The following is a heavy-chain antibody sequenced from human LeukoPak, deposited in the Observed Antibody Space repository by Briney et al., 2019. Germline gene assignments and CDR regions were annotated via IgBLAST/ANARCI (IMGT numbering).Heavy chain of an antibody. CDR3: ARAGWDLLPPYYYYGLDV. J-gene: IGHJ6*02. CDR1: GFTLGDYV. Sequence: GRSLSLFCAASGFTLGDYVVHWVRQAPGKGLEWVAVIWYDGSNIYYADSVKGRITISRDNAKNTLYLQMSSLREEDTAVYFCARAGWDLLPPYYYYGLDVWGQGTTVTVSS. CDR2: IWYDGSNI. V-gene: IGHV3-33*01. D-gene: IGHD2-15*01.